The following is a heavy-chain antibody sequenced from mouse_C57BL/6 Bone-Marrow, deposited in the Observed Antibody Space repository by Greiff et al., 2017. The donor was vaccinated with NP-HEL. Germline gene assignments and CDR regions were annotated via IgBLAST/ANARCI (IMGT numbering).Heavy chain of an antibody. Sequence: EVKLMESGGDLVKPGGSLKLSCAASGFTFSSYGMSWVRQTPDKRLEWVATISSGGSYTYYPDSVKGRFTISRDNAKNTLYLQMSSLKSEDTAMYYCARPPTGFAMDYWGQGTSVTVSS. J-gene: IGHJ4*01. CDR1: GFTFSSYG. CDR2: ISSGGSYT. V-gene: IGHV5-6*01. CDR3: ARPPTGFAMDY. D-gene: IGHD4-1*02.